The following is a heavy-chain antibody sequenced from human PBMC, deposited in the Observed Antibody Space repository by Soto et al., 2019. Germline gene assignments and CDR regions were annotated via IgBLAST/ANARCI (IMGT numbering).Heavy chain of an antibody. Sequence: QVLVQESGPGLVKPSQTLTLSCTVSGGSVDSGNHYWNWIHQPPGKGLEWIGYIYYGESTYYNPSNKSRATISVDTSQSRISLRLTSVTAADTSVYYCARDMGSALTTRIFDHWGQGTLVTVSS. V-gene: IGHV4-30-4*01. CDR3: ARDMGSALTTRIFDH. CDR2: IYYGEST. J-gene: IGHJ4*02. CDR1: GGSVDSGNHY. D-gene: IGHD4-17*01.